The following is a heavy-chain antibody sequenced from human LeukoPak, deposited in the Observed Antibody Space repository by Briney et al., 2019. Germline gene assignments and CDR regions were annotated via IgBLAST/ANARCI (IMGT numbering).Heavy chain of an antibody. V-gene: IGHV1-18*01. CDR1: GYTFTSYG. D-gene: IGHD4-17*01. CDR3: ARGASLYGDYVNWFDP. CDR2: ISAYNGST. Sequence: GASVKVSCKASGYTFTSYGISWVRQAPGQGLEWMGWISAYNGSTSYAQKFQGRVTMTRNTSISTAYMELSSLRSEDTAVYYCARGASLYGDYVNWFDPWGQGTLVTVSS. J-gene: IGHJ5*02.